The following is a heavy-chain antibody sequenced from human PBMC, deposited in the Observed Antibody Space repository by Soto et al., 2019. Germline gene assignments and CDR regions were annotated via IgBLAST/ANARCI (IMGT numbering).Heavy chain of an antibody. CDR1: GFTFSSCA. CDR3: ATKTVSSSWFDP. Sequence: GSLVLACSASGFTFSSCAMSWVRQAPGKGLEWVSAISGSGGSTYYADSVKGRFTISRDNSKNTLYLQMNSLRAEDTAVYYCATKTVSSSWFDPWGQGTLVTVSS. CDR2: ISGSGGST. V-gene: IGHV3-23*01. D-gene: IGHD4-4*01. J-gene: IGHJ5*02.